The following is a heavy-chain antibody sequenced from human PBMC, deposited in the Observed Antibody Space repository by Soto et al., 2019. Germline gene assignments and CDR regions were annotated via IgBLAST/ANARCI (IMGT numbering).Heavy chain of an antibody. V-gene: IGHV1-18*01. D-gene: IGHD1-26*01. Sequence: QVKLVQSGAEVKKPGASVKVSCKAFGYTFTSYGITWVRQAPGQGLEWMGWISTSHGYTSYAQKVQGRVTMTRDPATSTAYMELRSLRYDDTAVYYCVKDRDLSGSRSGYWGQGSLVTVSS. CDR1: GYTFTSYG. CDR3: VKDRDLSGSRSGY. CDR2: ISTSHGYT. J-gene: IGHJ4*02.